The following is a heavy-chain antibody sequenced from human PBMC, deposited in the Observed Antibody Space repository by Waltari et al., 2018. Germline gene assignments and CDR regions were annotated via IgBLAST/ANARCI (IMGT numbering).Heavy chain of an antibody. J-gene: IGHJ4*02. V-gene: IGHV3-21*01. CDR1: GFTFSSYS. D-gene: IGHD6-19*01. Sequence: EVQLVESGGGLVKPGGSLRLSCAASGFTFSSYSMNWVRQAPGKGLEWVSSISSSSSYRYYADSVKGRFTISRDNAKNSLYLQMNSLRAEDTAVYYCASLFSIAVAGTGFDYWGQGTLVTVSS. CDR2: ISSSSSYR. CDR3: ASLFSIAVAGTGFDY.